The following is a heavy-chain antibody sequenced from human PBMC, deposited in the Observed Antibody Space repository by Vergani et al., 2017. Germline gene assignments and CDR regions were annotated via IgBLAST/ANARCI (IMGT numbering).Heavy chain of an antibody. Sequence: QVQLQESGPGLVKPSQTLSLTCSVSGDSISSGVYYWNWIRQHPGTGLEWIGYIYSTGRPHHNPSLRRRINMSVDTSKNQFSLKLNSVTAADTAMYYCARMGGYDEGDAFRIGYFDSWGPGSLVTVSS. CDR2: IYSTGRP. D-gene: IGHD3-22*01. V-gene: IGHV4-31*03. J-gene: IGHJ4*02. CDR1: GDSISSGVYY. CDR3: ARMGGYDEGDAFRIGYFDS.